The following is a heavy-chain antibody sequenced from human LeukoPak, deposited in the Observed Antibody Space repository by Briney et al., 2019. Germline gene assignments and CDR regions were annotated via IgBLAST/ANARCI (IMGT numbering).Heavy chain of an antibody. CDR3: ARYGALDY. Sequence: VGSLRVSCAASGCTFSSYWMSWVRQAPGKWLQWVANINQDGSEKYYVDSVKGRFTISRDNAKNSLYLQMKSLRTEDTAVYYCARYGALDYWGQGTLVTVSS. J-gene: IGHJ4*02. CDR1: GCTFSSYW. V-gene: IGHV3-7*04. D-gene: IGHD4-17*01. CDR2: INQDGSEK.